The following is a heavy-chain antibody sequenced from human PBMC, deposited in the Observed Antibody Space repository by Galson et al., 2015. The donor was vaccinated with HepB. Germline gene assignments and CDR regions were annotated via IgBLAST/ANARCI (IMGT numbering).Heavy chain of an antibody. CDR3: ARESNWAYDS. CDR1: GFRVGESF. Sequence: SLRLSCAVSGFRVGESFLSWVRQVPGGGLEYVSDIYSSGATYYRDSGRGRFTMSRDAFQTSLYLQMKNLRVEDTAIYFCARESNWAYDSWGTGTLVTVSS. D-gene: IGHD3-16*01. J-gene: IGHJ4*02. CDR2: IYSSGAT. V-gene: IGHV3-53*01.